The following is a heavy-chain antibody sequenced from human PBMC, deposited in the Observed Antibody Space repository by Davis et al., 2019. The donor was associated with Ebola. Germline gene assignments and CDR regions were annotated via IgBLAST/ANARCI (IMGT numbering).Heavy chain of an antibody. CDR2: ISGSGGST. Sequence: GESLKISCAASGFTFSSYAMSWARQAPGKGLEWVSAISGSGGSTYYADSVKGRFTISRDNSKNTLYLQMNSLRAEDTAVYYCAKAYYDFWSGYGDWGQGTLVTVSS. D-gene: IGHD3-3*01. CDR1: GFTFSSYA. V-gene: IGHV3-23*01. J-gene: IGHJ4*02. CDR3: AKAYYDFWSGYGD.